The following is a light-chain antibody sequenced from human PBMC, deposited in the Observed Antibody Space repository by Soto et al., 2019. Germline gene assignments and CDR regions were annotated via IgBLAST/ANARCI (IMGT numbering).Light chain of an antibody. CDR1: QSVSSSY. V-gene: IGKV3-20*01. J-gene: IGKJ3*01. CDR2: GAS. Sequence: EIVLTQSPGTLSLSPGERATLSCRASQSVSSSYLAWYQQKPGQAPRLLIDGASSRATGIPARFSGSGSGTDSNITISRLEPEDFAVYYCQQDGSSPPITFGPGTKVDIK. CDR3: QQDGSSPPIT.